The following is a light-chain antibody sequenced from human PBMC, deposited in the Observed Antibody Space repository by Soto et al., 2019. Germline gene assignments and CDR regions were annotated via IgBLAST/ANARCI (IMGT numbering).Light chain of an antibody. V-gene: IGKV3-11*01. Sequence: EIVLTRSPGTLSLSPGERATLSCRASQSVSSYLAWYQQKPGQAPRLLIYDASNRATGIPARFSGSGSGTDFTLTISSLEPEDFAVYYCQQRSNWPLTFGQGTRLEIK. CDR2: DAS. CDR3: QQRSNWPLT. CDR1: QSVSSY. J-gene: IGKJ5*01.